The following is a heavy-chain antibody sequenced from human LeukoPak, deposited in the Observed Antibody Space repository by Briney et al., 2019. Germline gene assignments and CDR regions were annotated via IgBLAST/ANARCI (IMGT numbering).Heavy chain of an antibody. CDR1: GFTFSSYS. J-gene: IGHJ4*02. D-gene: IGHD3-10*01. CDR3: ARDLNFYGSGRGVDY. V-gene: IGHV3-21*01. Sequence: GGSLRLSCAASGFTFSSYSMNWVRQAPGKGLEWVSSITQSSDYIYYADSVKGRFIISRDNAKSSLYLQMNSLRAEDTAMYYCARDLNFYGSGRGVDYWSQGTLVTVSS. CDR2: ITQSSDYI.